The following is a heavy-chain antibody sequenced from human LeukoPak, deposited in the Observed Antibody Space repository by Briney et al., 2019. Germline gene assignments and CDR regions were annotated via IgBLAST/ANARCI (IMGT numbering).Heavy chain of an antibody. Sequence: PGGSLRLSCAASGFTFSSYAMHWVRQAPGKGLEYVSAISSNGGSTYYANSVKGRFTISRDNSKNTLYLQMGSLRAEDTAVYYCARYYYGSGSYHWGQGTLVTVSS. CDR1: GFTFSSYA. D-gene: IGHD3-10*01. J-gene: IGHJ4*02. CDR3: ARYYYGSGSYH. CDR2: ISSNGGST. V-gene: IGHV3-64*01.